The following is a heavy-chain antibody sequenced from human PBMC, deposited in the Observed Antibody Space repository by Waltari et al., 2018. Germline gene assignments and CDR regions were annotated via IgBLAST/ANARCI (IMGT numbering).Heavy chain of an antibody. J-gene: IGHJ6*02. CDR2: SSWNSQSV. Sequence: EAQLVESGGGLIQPGRSLRLSCAASGFTFDNYAMHWVREVTGKRLGWVGRSSWNSQSVGYADSVKGRFTISRDNAKKSLYLQMNSVRVEDTALYYCTNLDDFLDVWGQGTTVTVSS. CDR3: TNLDDFLDV. CDR1: GFTFDNYA. V-gene: IGHV3-9*01. D-gene: IGHD1-1*01.